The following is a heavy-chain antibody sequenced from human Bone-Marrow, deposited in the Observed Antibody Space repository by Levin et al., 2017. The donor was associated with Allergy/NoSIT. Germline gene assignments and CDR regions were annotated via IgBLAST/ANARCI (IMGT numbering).Heavy chain of an antibody. CDR2: TRNKANSYST. CDR1: GFTFSDHY. D-gene: IGHD6-13*01. Sequence: PGGSLRLSCAASGFTFSDHYMDWVRQAPGKGLEWVGRTRNKANSYSTEYAASVKGRFTVSSDDSQNSLYLQMNSLKAEDTAVYYCARSRRYGSNWNFDYWGQGTLVTVSS. J-gene: IGHJ4*02. CDR3: ARSRRYGSNWNFDY. V-gene: IGHV3-72*01.